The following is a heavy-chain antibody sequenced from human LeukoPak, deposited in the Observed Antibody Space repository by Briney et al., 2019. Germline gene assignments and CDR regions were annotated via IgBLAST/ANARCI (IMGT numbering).Heavy chain of an antibody. D-gene: IGHD2-21*02. Sequence: GGSLRLSCAASGFTFSSYAMSWVRQAPGKGLEWVSAISGSGGSTYYADSVKGRFTISRDNSKNTLYLQMNSLRAEDTAVYYCARVDCGGDCYSDGQNWFDPWGQGTLVTVSS. CDR2: ISGSGGST. CDR1: GFTFSSYA. J-gene: IGHJ5*02. CDR3: ARVDCGGDCYSDGQNWFDP. V-gene: IGHV3-23*01.